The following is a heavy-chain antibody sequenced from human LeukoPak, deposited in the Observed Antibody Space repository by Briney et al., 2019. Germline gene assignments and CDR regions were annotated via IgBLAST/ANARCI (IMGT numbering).Heavy chain of an antibody. J-gene: IGHJ4*02. CDR3: AQSGSYPDYFDY. D-gene: IGHD1-26*01. CDR1: GGSFSGYY. CDR2: INHSGST. V-gene: IGHV4-34*01. Sequence: PSETLSLTCAVHGGSFSGYYWSWIRQPPGKGLEWIGEINHSGSTNYNPSLKSRVTISVDTSKNQFSLKLSSVTAADTAVYYCAQSGSYPDYFDYWGQGTLVTVSS.